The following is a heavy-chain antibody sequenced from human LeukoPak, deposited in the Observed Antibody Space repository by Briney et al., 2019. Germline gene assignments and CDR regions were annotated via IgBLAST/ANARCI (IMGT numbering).Heavy chain of an antibody. Sequence: GESLKISCKASGYSFTGNWIGWVRQMPGKGLEWMGIIYPGDSDTRYSPSFQGQVTISADKSISTAYLQWSSLKASDTAMYYCARQAVPVAKYFQYWGQGTLVTVSS. CDR1: GYSFTGNW. D-gene: IGHD2-2*01. J-gene: IGHJ1*01. CDR2: IYPGDSDT. V-gene: IGHV5-51*01. CDR3: ARQAVPVAKYFQY.